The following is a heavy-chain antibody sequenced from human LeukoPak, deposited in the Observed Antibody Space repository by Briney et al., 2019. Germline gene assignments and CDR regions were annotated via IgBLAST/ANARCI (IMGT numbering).Heavy chain of an antibody. CDR3: ARESYYYDSSGYNPGIDY. Sequence: SETLSLTCTVSGGSISSGSYYWSWIRQPAGKGLEWIGRIYTSGSTNYNPSLKSRVTISVDTSKNQFSLKLSSVTAADTAVYYCARESYYYDSSGYNPGIDYWGQGTLVTVSS. D-gene: IGHD3-22*01. CDR1: GGSISSGSYY. CDR2: IYTSGST. V-gene: IGHV4-61*02. J-gene: IGHJ4*02.